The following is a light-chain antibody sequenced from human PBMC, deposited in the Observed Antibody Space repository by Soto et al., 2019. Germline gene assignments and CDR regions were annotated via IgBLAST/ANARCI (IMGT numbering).Light chain of an antibody. CDR2: EAS. Sequence: DIQMTQSPSTLSASVGDRVAITCRASQSISSWLAWYQQKPGKAPKLLIYEASSLKSGVPSRFSGSGSATEFTLTISSLQPDDFATYYCEDYSSSSGLTFGGGXKVDIK. V-gene: IGKV1-5*03. CDR1: QSISSW. J-gene: IGKJ4*01. CDR3: EDYSSSSGLT.